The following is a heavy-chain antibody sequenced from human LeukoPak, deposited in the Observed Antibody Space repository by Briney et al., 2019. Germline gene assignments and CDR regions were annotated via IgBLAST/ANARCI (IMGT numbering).Heavy chain of an antibody. D-gene: IGHD3-3*01. CDR1: GGSFSGYY. J-gene: IGHJ4*02. CDR2: INHSGST. Sequence: SETLSLTCAVYGGSFSGYYWSWIRQPPGKGLEWIGEINHSGSTNYNPSLKSRVTISVDTSENQFSLKLGSVTAADTAVYYCARSHYDFWSGYYLDYWGQGTLVTVSS. V-gene: IGHV4-34*01. CDR3: ARSHYDFWSGYYLDY.